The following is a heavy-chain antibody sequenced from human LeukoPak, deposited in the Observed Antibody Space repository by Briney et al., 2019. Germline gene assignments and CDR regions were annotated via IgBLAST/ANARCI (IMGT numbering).Heavy chain of an antibody. D-gene: IGHD3-22*01. CDR1: GGSISSSSYY. CDR2: IYYSGRT. CDR3: SRDPYDSRGS. V-gene: IGHV4-39*07. Sequence: PSETLSLTCTVSGGSISSSSYYWGWIRQPPGKGLEWIASIYYSGRTFYNPSLKSRVTISVDTSKNQFSLKLNSVTAADTAVYYCSRDPYDSRGSWGQGTLVTVSS. J-gene: IGHJ5*02.